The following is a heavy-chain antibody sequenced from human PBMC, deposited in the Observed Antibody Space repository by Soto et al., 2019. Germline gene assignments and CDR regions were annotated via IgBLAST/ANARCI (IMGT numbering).Heavy chain of an antibody. V-gene: IGHV3-23*01. CDR3: AKGHSNSYYYFDF. CDR2: ITPSGDNT. J-gene: IGHJ4*02. CDR1: GVGFDRHG. Sequence: GKSVRIASAASGVGFDRHGMNWVRQAPGKGLAWVSSITPSGDNTYYADSVKGRFTISRDNSKNTLSLQMNSLRVEDSAVYYCAKGHSNSYYYFDFWGQGP. D-gene: IGHD5-12*01.